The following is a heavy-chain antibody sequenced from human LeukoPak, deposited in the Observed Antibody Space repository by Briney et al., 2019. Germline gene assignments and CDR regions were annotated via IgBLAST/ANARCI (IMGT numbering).Heavy chain of an antibody. CDR3: ARDRRGWLQLPRRGAFDI. V-gene: IGHV3-48*01. D-gene: IGHD5-24*01. CDR1: GFTFSSYS. J-gene: IGHJ3*02. Sequence: GWSLRLSCAASGFTFSSYSMNWVRQAPGKGLEWVSYISSSSSTIYYADSVKGRFTISRDNAKNSLYLQMNSLRAEDTAVYYCARDRRGWLQLPRRGAFDIWGQGTMVTVSS. CDR2: ISSSSSTI.